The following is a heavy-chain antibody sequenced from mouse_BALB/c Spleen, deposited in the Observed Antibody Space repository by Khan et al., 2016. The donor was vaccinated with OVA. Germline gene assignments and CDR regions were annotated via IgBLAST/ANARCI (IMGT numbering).Heavy chain of an antibody. CDR2: IWSDGST. Sequence: QVQLKQSGPGLVAPSQSLSITCTISGFSLTNYGVHWVRQPPGKGLEWLVVIWSDGSTTYNSTLKSRLSISKDNSKSQVFLKMNSLQTDDTAIYYCARQPHYHYYIMDYWGQGISVTVSS. D-gene: IGHD1-1*02. J-gene: IGHJ4*01. V-gene: IGHV2-6-1*01. CDR1: GFSLTNYG. CDR3: ARQPHYHYYIMDY.